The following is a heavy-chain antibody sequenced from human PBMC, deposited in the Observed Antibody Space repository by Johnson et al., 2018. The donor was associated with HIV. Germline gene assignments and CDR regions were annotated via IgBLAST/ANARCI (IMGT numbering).Heavy chain of an antibody. D-gene: IGHD3-3*01. J-gene: IGHJ3*02. CDR3: ARGRMHFLEGGAFDI. CDR1: GFTFSSYA. Sequence: QVQVVESGGGVVQPGRSLRLSCAASGFTFSSYAMHWVRQAPGKGLEWMAVISYDGSNKYYADSVKGRFTISRDNSNNTMYLQMNSLRTEDTAVYHCARGRMHFLEGGAFDIWGQGTMVTVSS. V-gene: IGHV3-30-3*01. CDR2: ISYDGSNK.